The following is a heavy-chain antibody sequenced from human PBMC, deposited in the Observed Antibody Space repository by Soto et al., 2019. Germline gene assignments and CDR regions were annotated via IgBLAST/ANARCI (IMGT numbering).Heavy chain of an antibody. V-gene: IGHV4-59*01. Sequence: ETLSLTCTVSVGSMIAYFWNWMRQPPGKGLQWIGYTYYSGSTTYNPALKSRVTITVDSSKNQFSLKLDPVTPADTAVYYCARGRGTAVTRYFDYWGPGTLVTVSS. CDR1: VGSMIAYF. CDR3: ARGRGTAVTRYFDY. J-gene: IGHJ4*02. D-gene: IGHD6-13*01. CDR2: TYYSGST.